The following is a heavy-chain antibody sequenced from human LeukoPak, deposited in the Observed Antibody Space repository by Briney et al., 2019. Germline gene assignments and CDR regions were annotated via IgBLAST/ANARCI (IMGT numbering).Heavy chain of an antibody. J-gene: IGHJ4*02. D-gene: IGHD3-3*01. CDR3: AKDTRITIFGVAIDY. CDR1: AFTFDDYA. V-gene: IGHV3-9*01. CDR2: ISWNSGSI. Sequence: GGSLRLSCARSAFTFDDYAMPWVRQAPGKGLEWVSGISWNSGSIGYADSVKGRFTISRDNAKNSLYLQMNSLRAEDTALYYCAKDTRITIFGVAIDYWGQGTLVTVSS.